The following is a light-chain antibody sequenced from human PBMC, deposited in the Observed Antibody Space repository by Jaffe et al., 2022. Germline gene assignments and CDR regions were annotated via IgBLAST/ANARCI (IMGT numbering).Light chain of an antibody. CDR1: ASNIGINY. V-gene: IGLV1-47*01. CDR3: ASWDDSLSGPV. CDR2: RND. Sequence: QSVLTQSPSASGTPGQRVNISCSGSASNIGINYVCWFQQVPGTAPKLLIYRNDQRPSGVPDRFSGSKSGTSASLAISGLRTEDEADYHCASWDDSLSGPVFGGGTKLTVL. J-gene: IGLJ2*01.